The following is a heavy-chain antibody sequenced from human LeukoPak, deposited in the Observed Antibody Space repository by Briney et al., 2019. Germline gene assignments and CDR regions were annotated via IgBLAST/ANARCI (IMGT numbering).Heavy chain of an antibody. CDR3: ARAPLDSSGNHWGVWFDP. J-gene: IGHJ5*02. D-gene: IGHD3-22*01. CDR2: IYPGHSDT. V-gene: IGHV5-51*04. Sequence: KVSCKASGYTLTTYGISWVRQAPGQGLEWMGIIYPGHSDTKYSPSFQGQVTMSADRPINTAYLQWSSLKASDTAIYYCARAPLDSSGNHWGVWFDPWGQGTLVTVSS. CDR1: GYTLTTYG.